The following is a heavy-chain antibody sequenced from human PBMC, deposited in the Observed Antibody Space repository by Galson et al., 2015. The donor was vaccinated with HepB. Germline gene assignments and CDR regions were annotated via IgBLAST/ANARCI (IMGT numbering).Heavy chain of an antibody. CDR1: GYTFTGYG. J-gene: IGHJ6*03. V-gene: IGHV1-18*01. CDR3: ARDGGITGLNHYMDV. D-gene: IGHD1-20*01. CDR2: ISAYNGNT. Sequence: SVKVSCKASGYTFTGYGLSWVRQAPGQGLEWMAWISAYNGNTNFAQNFQDRVTLTTDTSTNTAYMELRSLRSDDTAVYYCARDGGITGLNHYMDVWGRGTTVTVSS.